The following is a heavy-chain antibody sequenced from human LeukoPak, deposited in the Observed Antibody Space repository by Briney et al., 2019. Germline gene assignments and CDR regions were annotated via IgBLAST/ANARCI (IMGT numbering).Heavy chain of an antibody. D-gene: IGHD1-26*01. V-gene: IGHV3-7*01. CDR3: ARGVGATIWTIDY. Sequence: PGGSLRLSCAASGFIFNKYWMSWVRQAPGKGLEWVANIKQDGSEKYYVDSVKGRFTISRDNAKDSVYLQMNSLRAEDTAVYYCARGVGATIWTIDYWGQGTLVTVSS. J-gene: IGHJ4*02. CDR2: IKQDGSEK. CDR1: GFIFNKYW.